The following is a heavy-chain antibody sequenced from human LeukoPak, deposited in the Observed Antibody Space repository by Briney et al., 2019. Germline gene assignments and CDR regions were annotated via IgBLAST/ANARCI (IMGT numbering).Heavy chain of an antibody. CDR1: GFTFNSYH. CDR3: AKDMRVTMVRGVTMDV. D-gene: IGHD3-10*01. V-gene: IGHV3-48*04. J-gene: IGHJ6*02. Sequence: GGSLRLSCAASGFTFNSYHMNWVRQAPGKGLEWVSHISSNSATIYHVDSVKGRFTISRGNAKNSLYLQMNSLRAEDTALYYCAKDMRVTMVRGVTMDVWGQGTTVTVSS. CDR2: ISSNSATI.